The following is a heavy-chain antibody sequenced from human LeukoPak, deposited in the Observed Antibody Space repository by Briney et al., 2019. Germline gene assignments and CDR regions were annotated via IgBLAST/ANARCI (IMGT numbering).Heavy chain of an antibody. CDR3: ARAVGSTRGNWFDP. CDR1: GGSISSYY. D-gene: IGHD2-2*01. CDR2: IYYSGST. Sequence: SETLSLTCTVSGGSISSYYWSWIRQPPGKGLEWIAYIYYSGSTNYNPSLKSRVTISVDTSKNQFSLKLSSVTAADTAVYYCARAVGSTRGNWFDPWGQGTLVTVSS. J-gene: IGHJ5*02. V-gene: IGHV4-59*01.